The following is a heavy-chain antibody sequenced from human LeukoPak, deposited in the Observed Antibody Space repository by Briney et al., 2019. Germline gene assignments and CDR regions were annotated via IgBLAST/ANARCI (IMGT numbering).Heavy chain of an antibody. CDR1: GGSISSYY. CDR3: ARHLHSSSFPFDY. J-gene: IGHJ4*02. Sequence: SETLSLTCTVSGGSISSYYWSWIRQPPGKGLEWIGYIYYSGSTNYNPSLKSRVTISVDTSKNQFSLKLSSVTAADTAVYYCARHLHSSSFPFDYWGQGTLVTVSS. D-gene: IGHD6-6*01. V-gene: IGHV4-59*08. CDR2: IYYSGST.